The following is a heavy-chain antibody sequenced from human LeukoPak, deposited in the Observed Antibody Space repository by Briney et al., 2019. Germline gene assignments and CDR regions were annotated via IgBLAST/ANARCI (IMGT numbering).Heavy chain of an antibody. D-gene: IGHD2-15*01. J-gene: IGHJ3*02. V-gene: IGHV1-69*05. Sequence: SVKVSCKASGGTFSSYAISWVRQAPGQGLEWMGGIIPIFGTANYAQKFQGRVTMTRDMSTSTVYMELSSLRSEDTAVYYCARGAAVVAATLGDAFDIWGQGTMVTVSS. CDR3: ARGAAVVAATLGDAFDI. CDR1: GGTFSSYA. CDR2: IIPIFGTA.